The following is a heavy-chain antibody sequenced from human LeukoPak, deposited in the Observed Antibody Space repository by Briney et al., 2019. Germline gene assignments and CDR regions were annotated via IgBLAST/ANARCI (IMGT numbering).Heavy chain of an antibody. V-gene: IGHV4-61*01. Sequence: PSETLSLTCTVSGDSISSGSYYWSWIRQPPGKGLEWIGYIYYSGSTNYNPSLKSRVTISVDTSKNQFSLKLSSVTAADTAVYYCARWAVAGTGWFDPWGQGTLVTVSS. CDR2: IYYSGST. D-gene: IGHD6-19*01. CDR3: ARWAVAGTGWFDP. CDR1: GDSISSGSYY. J-gene: IGHJ5*02.